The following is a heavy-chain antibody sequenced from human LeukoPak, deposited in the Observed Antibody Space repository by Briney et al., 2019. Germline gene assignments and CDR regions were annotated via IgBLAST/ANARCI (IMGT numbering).Heavy chain of an antibody. CDR2: ISSSSSYI. Sequence: GGSLRLSCAASGFTFSSYSMNWVRQAPGKGLEWVSSISSSSSYIYYADSVKGRFTISRDNAKNSLYLQMNSLRAEDTAVYYCARDVSGSYYFDYWGQGTLVTVSS. D-gene: IGHD1-26*01. CDR1: GFTFSSYS. V-gene: IGHV3-21*01. CDR3: ARDVSGSYYFDY. J-gene: IGHJ4*02.